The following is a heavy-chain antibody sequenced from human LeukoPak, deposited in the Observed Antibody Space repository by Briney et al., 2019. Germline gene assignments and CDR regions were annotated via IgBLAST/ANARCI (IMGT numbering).Heavy chain of an antibody. V-gene: IGHV3-33*01. J-gene: IGHJ6*02. Sequence: GGSLRLSCAASGFTFSSYSLHWVRQAPGKGLEWVAVIWYDGSNKYYADSVKGRFTISRDNSKNTLYLQMNSLRAEDTAVYYCAREYTYYYDSSGYHYYYYYGMDVWGQGTTVTVSS. CDR2: IWYDGSNK. CDR1: GFTFSSYS. D-gene: IGHD3-22*01. CDR3: AREYTYYYDSSGYHYYYYYGMDV.